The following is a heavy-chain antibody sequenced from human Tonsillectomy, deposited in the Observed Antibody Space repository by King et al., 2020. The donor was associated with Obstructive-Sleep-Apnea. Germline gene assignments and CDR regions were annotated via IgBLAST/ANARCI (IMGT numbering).Heavy chain of an antibody. Sequence: VQLVESGAEVKKPGASVKVSCKTSGYTFTSYYVHWVRQAPGQGLEWMGIINPTGGSTNFVQKFQGRVTMTRDTSTSTVYMELSSLRSEDTAVYYCARGDSSNWFGLDVWGQGTTVSVSS. J-gene: IGHJ6*02. CDR1: GYTFTSYY. CDR2: INPTGGST. CDR3: ARGDSSNWFGLDV. D-gene: IGHD6-13*01. V-gene: IGHV1-46*01.